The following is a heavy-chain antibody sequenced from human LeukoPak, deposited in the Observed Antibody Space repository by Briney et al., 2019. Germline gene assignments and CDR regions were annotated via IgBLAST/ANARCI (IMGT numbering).Heavy chain of an antibody. J-gene: IGHJ4*02. Sequence: SETLSLTCTVSGGSISSYYWSWIRQPSGKGLEWIGYIYYSGSTNYNPSLKSRVTISVDTSKNQFSLKLSSVTAADTAVYYCATMPLTLLWPDYWGQGTLVTVSS. CDR2: IYYSGST. D-gene: IGHD2/OR15-2a*01. V-gene: IGHV4-59*01. CDR3: ATMPLTLLWPDY. CDR1: GGSISSYY.